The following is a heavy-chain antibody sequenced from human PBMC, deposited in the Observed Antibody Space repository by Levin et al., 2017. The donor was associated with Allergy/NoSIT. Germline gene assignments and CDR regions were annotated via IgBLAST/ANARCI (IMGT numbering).Heavy chain of an antibody. Sequence: SQTLSLTCDVFGGSFSGSYWHWIRQPPGKGLEWIGEINHRGSTNYNPSLKSRVTISVDTSNKQFSLQLNSVTAADTAVYYCAREGRIRWYQLPGTPFDYWGQGTLVTVSS. V-gene: IGHV4-34*01. J-gene: IGHJ4*02. CDR3: AREGRIRWYQLPGTPFDY. CDR2: INHRGST. D-gene: IGHD2-2*01. CDR1: GGSFSGSY.